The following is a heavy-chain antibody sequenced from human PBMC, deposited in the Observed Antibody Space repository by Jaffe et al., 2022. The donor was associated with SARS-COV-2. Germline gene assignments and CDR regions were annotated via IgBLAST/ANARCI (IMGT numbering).Heavy chain of an antibody. Sequence: EVQLLESGGGLVQPGGSLRLSCAASGFTFSSYAMSWFRQAPGKGLEWVSGTSSITGNTYYADSVKGRFTISRDNSKNTLYLQMNSLRAEDTAIYYCAKAPQKPSGWYSDYWGQGTLVTVSS. CDR3: AKAPQKPSGWYSDY. D-gene: IGHD6-19*01. CDR1: GFTFSSYA. V-gene: IGHV3-23*01. J-gene: IGHJ4*02. CDR2: TSSITGNT.